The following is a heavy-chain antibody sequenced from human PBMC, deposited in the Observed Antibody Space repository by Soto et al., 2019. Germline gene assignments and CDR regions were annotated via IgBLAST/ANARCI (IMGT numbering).Heavy chain of an antibody. J-gene: IGHJ4*02. Sequence: ASEDRSLPCTGSGGTVRRETYFWGRIRQGPGKGLEGIASIYYSGRTHNNPALKSRVTMSVDTYTNQFSLKMNAVTAADTAVYYCTRHEGGAAADRPLDYWGQGTLVTVSS. CDR1: GGTVRRETYF. CDR2: IYYSGRT. V-gene: IGHV4-39*01. D-gene: IGHD6-13*01. CDR3: TRHEGGAAADRPLDY.